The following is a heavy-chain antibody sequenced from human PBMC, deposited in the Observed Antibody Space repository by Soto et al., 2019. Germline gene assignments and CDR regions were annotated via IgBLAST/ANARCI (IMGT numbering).Heavy chain of an antibody. V-gene: IGHV4-34*01. Sequence: PSETLSLTCAVYGGSFSGYYWSWIRQPPGKGLEWIGEINHSGSTNYNPSLKSRVTISVDTSKNQFSLKLSSVTAADTAVYYCARSVRSWYTPMYYFDYWGQGTLVTVSS. J-gene: IGHJ4*02. CDR2: INHSGST. CDR1: GGSFSGYY. D-gene: IGHD6-13*01. CDR3: ARSVRSWYTPMYYFDY.